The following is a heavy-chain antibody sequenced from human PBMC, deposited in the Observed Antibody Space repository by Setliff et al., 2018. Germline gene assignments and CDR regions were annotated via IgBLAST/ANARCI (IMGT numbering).Heavy chain of an antibody. CDR1: GFTFSDYY. D-gene: IGHD2-21*02. CDR2: IHDSGNPT. Sequence: GGSLRLSCAASGFTFSDYYMSWIRQAPGKGLEWVSYIHDSGNPTYYADSVKGRFTVSRDNAKNSLYLQMNSLRAEDTAVYYCARSLVTAGDAFDIWGQGTMVTVSS. J-gene: IGHJ3*02. V-gene: IGHV3-11*01. CDR3: ARSLVTAGDAFDI.